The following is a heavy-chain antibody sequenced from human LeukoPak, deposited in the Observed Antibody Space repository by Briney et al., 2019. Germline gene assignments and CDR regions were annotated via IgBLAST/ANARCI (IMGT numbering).Heavy chain of an antibody. J-gene: IGHJ4*02. V-gene: IGHV4-34*01. CDR1: GGSFSGYY. D-gene: IGHD3-10*01. CDR3: ANLPYYYGSGSYQG. CDR2: INHSGST. Sequence: PSEILSLTCAVYGGSFSGYYWSWIRQPPGKGLEWIGEINHSGSTNYNPSLKSRVTISVDTSKNQFSLKLSSVTAADTAVYYCANLPYYYGSGSYQGWGQGTLVTVSS.